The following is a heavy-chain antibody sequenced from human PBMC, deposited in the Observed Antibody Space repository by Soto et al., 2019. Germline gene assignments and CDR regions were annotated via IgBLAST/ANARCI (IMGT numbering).Heavy chain of an antibody. CDR3: ARFYCSSTSCLGYFDY. D-gene: IGHD2-2*01. Sequence: GESLNISCKGSGYSFTSYWIGWVRQMPGKGLEWMGIIYPGDSDTRYSPSFQGQVTISADKSISTAYLQWSSLKASDTAMYYCARFYCSSTSCLGYFDYWGQGTLVTVSS. CDR1: GYSFTSYW. CDR2: IYPGDSDT. V-gene: IGHV5-51*01. J-gene: IGHJ4*02.